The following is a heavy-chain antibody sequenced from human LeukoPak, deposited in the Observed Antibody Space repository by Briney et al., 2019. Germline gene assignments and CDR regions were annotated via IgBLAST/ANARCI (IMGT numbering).Heavy chain of an antibody. V-gene: IGHV3-30*04. CDR1: GFTFKRYA. J-gene: IGHJ4*02. Sequence: GRSLRLSCAASGFTFKRYAMHWVRQAPGKGLEWVTIMSYDGNISYYADSVKGRFTISRDNSNDTLYLQTNSLRADDTAIYYCTRGRSVYGSGSYSAYWGQGTLVTVSS. CDR3: TRGRSVYGSGSYSAY. CDR2: MSYDGNIS. D-gene: IGHD3-10*01.